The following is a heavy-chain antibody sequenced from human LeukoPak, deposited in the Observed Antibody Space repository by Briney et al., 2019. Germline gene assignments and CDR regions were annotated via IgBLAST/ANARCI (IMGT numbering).Heavy chain of an antibody. D-gene: IGHD3-22*01. Sequence: GESLKISCKGSGSSFTSDWIGWVRQMPGKGLEWMGIIYPGDSDTRYSPSFQGQVTISADKSISTAYLQWSSRQASDTAMYYCVYLGDVYYVHFTYCGQGTLVTVSS. V-gene: IGHV5-51*01. CDR1: GSSFTSDW. CDR2: IYPGDSDT. J-gene: IGHJ4*02. CDR3: VYLGDVYYVHFTY.